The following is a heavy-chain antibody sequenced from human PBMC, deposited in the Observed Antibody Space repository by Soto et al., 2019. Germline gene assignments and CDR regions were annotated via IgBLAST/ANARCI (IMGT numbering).Heavy chain of an antibody. CDR2: IIRIFGTP. CDR3: ARQGSNEYYYYGMDV. Sequence: QVQLVQSGAEVKTPGSSVKVSCKASGGTFSSYAINWVRQAPGQGLEWMGGIIRIFGTPDYAKRFQGRVTITAYESTSTANMELSSLRSEDTAVYYCARQGSNEYYYYGMDVWGQGTTVTVSS. J-gene: IGHJ6*02. CDR1: GGTFSSYA. D-gene: IGHD3-10*01. V-gene: IGHV1-69*12.